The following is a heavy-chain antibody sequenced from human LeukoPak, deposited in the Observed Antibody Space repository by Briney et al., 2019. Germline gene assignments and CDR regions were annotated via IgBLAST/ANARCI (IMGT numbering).Heavy chain of an antibody. CDR1: GYTFTSYG. V-gene: IGHV1-18*01. CDR2: ISAYNGNT. Sequence: ASVKVSCTASGYTFTSYGISWVRQAPGQGLEWMGWISAYNGNTNYAQKLQGRVTMTTDTSTSTAYMELRSLRSDDTAVYYCARRYCSSTSCYLAEYYFDYWGQGTLVTVSS. J-gene: IGHJ4*02. D-gene: IGHD2-2*01. CDR3: ARRYCSSTSCYLAEYYFDY.